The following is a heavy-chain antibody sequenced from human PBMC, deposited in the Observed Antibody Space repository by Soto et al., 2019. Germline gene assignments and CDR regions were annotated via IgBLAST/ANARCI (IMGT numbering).Heavy chain of an antibody. CDR2: IYYSGST. CDR1: GGSISSYY. CDR3: ARVVGYCSGGTCYSGRFDP. Sequence: SETLSLTCTVSGGSISSYYWSWIRQPPGKGLEWIGYIYYSGSTNYNPSLKSRVTTSVDTSKSQFSLNLRSATAADTAVYYCARVVGYCSGGTCYSGRFDPWGQGTLVTVSS. D-gene: IGHD2-15*01. J-gene: IGHJ5*02. V-gene: IGHV4-59*01.